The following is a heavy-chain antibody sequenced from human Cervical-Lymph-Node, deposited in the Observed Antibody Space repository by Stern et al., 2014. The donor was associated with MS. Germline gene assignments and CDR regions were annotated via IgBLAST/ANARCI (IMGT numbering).Heavy chain of an antibody. CDR1: GFKFSIYW. Sequence: VQLVQSGAELIRPGESLKISCKGSGFKFSIYWIAWVRQMPGQGLEWMGIIYPGDSDTRYSPSFQGQVTMSADKSTSTAYLQWSSLNASDTAMYFCARQTTAWASDVWGQGTLVTVSS. D-gene: IGHD1-14*01. CDR3: ARQTTAWASDV. J-gene: IGHJ4*02. CDR2: IYPGDSDT. V-gene: IGHV5-51*01.